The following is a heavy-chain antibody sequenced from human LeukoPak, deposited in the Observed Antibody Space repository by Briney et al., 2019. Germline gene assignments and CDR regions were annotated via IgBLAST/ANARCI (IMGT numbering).Heavy chain of an antibody. V-gene: IGHV4-4*07. Sequence: PSETLSLTCTVSGGSISSYYWSWIRQPAGKGLEWIGRIYTSGSTNYNPSLKSRVTMSVDTSKNQFSLKLSSVTAADTAVYYCARGDYDILTGYYHFDYWGQGTLVTVSS. CDR1: GGSISSYY. J-gene: IGHJ4*02. D-gene: IGHD3-9*01. CDR2: IYTSGST. CDR3: ARGDYDILTGYYHFDY.